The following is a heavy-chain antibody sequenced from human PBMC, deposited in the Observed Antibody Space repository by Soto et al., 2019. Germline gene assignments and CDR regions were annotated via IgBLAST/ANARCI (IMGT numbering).Heavy chain of an antibody. D-gene: IGHD4-17*01. J-gene: IGHJ6*02. CDR2: ISWNSGTI. Sequence: PVGSLRLSCAASGFTFGDYAMHWVRQAPGKGLEWVSGISWNSGTIGYADSVKGRFTISRDNAKNSLYLQMNSLRAEDTALYYCAKDLQYVDYVPLHFYGMDVWGQGTTVTVSS. V-gene: IGHV3-9*01. CDR3: AKDLQYVDYVPLHFYGMDV. CDR1: GFTFGDYA.